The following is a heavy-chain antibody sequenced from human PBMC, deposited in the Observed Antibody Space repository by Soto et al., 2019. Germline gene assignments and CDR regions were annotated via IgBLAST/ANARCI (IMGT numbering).Heavy chain of an antibody. D-gene: IGHD3-16*01. Sequence: QMQLVQSGPEVKKPGTSVKVSCKASGFTFTSSAVQWVRQARGQRLEWIGWIVVGSGNTNYAQKFQERVTITRDMATRTAYMEPSRLRSQDTAVYYCAVTGGTTDYWGQGTLVTVSS. V-gene: IGHV1-58*01. CDR2: IVVGSGNT. CDR3: AVTGGTTDY. CDR1: GFTFTSSA. J-gene: IGHJ4*02.